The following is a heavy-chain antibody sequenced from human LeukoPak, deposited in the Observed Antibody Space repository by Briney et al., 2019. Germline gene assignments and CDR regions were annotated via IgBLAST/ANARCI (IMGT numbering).Heavy chain of an antibody. CDR2: IRYDGSNK. CDR1: GFTFNNYG. V-gene: IGHV3-30*02. Sequence: PGGSLRLSCAASGFTFNNYGIHWVRQAPGKGLEWVAFIRYDGSNKYYADSVKGRFTISRDNAKNLLYLQMNDLRVEDTAVYYCARTARHLDYWGQGALVTVSS. CDR3: ARTARHLDY. J-gene: IGHJ4*02. D-gene: IGHD5-18*01.